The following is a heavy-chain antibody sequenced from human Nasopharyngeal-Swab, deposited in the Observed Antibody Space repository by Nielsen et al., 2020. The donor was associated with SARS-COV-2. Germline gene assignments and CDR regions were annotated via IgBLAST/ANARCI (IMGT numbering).Heavy chain of an antibody. Sequence: SETLSLTCTVSYTSVSTYYWNWIRQSPDKGLEWIGYIYYTGTTNSNPSLKSRVTMSVDTSKNQFSLRLTSVTAADTAVYFCARDLNPVTGDLDLWGQGARVIVSS. J-gene: IGHJ3*01. CDR3: ARDLNPVTGDLDL. D-gene: IGHD1-1*01. CDR1: YTSVSTYY. V-gene: IGHV4-59*02. CDR2: IYYTGTT.